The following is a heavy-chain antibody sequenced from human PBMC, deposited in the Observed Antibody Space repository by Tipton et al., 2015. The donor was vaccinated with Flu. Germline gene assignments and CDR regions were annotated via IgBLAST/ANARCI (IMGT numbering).Heavy chain of an antibody. J-gene: IGHJ4*02. CDR1: SGSISSYF. Sequence: TLSLTCTVSSGSISSYFWSWVRQPPGKGLECLGLISGSGSTNHTPFLKSRVTISVDTSTNQFSLKLSSVTAADTALYFCARDDLRYCTNGVCYLSLDYWGQGTLVTVSS. V-gene: IGHV4-59*01. CDR3: ARDDLRYCTNGVCYLSLDY. CDR2: ISGSGST. D-gene: IGHD2-8*01.